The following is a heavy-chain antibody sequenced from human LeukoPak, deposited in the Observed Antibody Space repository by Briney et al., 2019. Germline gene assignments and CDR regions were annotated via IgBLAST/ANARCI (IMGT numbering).Heavy chain of an antibody. V-gene: IGHV1-69*05. Sequence: SSVKVSCKASGGTFSSYAISWARQAPGQGLEWMGGIIPIFGTANYAQKFQGRVTITTDESTSTAYMELSSLRSEDTAVYYCARSIVVVTADMYYFDYWGQGTLVTVSS. CDR2: IIPIFGTA. J-gene: IGHJ4*02. D-gene: IGHD2-21*02. CDR1: GGTFSSYA. CDR3: ARSIVVVTADMYYFDY.